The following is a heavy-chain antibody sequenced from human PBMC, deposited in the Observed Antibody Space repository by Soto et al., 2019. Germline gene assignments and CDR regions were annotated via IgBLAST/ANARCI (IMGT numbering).Heavy chain of an antibody. CDR2: IGWSGSRI. Sequence: GGALRLSCEGSGVTIDGYAIHWLRQAPGEGPGGVAGIGWSGSRIGYAAYAEGRFLISRDNAMNLVYLEMKSLRPEDTAFYYCAKDVRPIVLKVAGLDYWGQGILVTVYS. D-gene: IGHD1-26*01. J-gene: IGHJ4*01. CDR3: AKDVRPIVLKVAGLDY. V-gene: IGHV3-9*01. CDR1: GVTIDGYA.